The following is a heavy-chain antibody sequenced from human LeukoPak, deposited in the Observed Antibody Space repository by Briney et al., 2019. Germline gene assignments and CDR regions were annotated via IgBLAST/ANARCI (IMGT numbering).Heavy chain of an antibody. CDR2: ISSSGSTI. V-gene: IGHV3-11*04. J-gene: IGHJ6*02. Sequence: PGGSRRLSCAASGFTFSDYYMSWIRQAPGKGLEWVSYISSSGSTIYYADSVKGRFTISRDNAKNSLYLQMNSLRAEDTAVYYCARGRVTMVRGATHYYYYGMDVWGQGTTVTVSS. CDR3: ARGRVTMVRGATHYYYYGMDV. CDR1: GFTFSDYY. D-gene: IGHD3-10*01.